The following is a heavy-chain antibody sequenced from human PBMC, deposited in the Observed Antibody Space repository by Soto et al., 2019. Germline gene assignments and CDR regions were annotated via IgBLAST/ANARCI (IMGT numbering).Heavy chain of an antibody. Sequence: EVQRLESGGGLVQPGGSLRLSCAASGFTFSSYAMSWVRQAPGKGLEWVSAISGSGGSTYYADSVKGRFTISRDNSKNTLYLQMNSLRAEDTAVYYCAKDSSSRGWFDPWGQGTLVTVSS. V-gene: IGHV3-23*01. CDR3: AKDSSSRGWFDP. D-gene: IGHD6-6*01. CDR1: GFTFSSYA. J-gene: IGHJ5*02. CDR2: ISGSGGST.